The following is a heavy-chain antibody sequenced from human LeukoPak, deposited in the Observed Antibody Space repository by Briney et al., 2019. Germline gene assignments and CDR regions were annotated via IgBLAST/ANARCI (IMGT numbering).Heavy chain of an antibody. CDR3: AKVSGFKITFGGVID. D-gene: IGHD3-16*02. V-gene: IGHV3-23*01. CDR2: ISGSGDSA. CDR1: GFTFSSYA. J-gene: IGHJ4*02. Sequence: GGSLRLSCAASGFTFSSYAMSWVRQAPGKGLEWVSAISGSGDSADYADSVKGRFTISRDNSKNTLFLQMNSLRPEDTAVYYCAKVSGFKITFGGVIDWGQGTLVTVSS.